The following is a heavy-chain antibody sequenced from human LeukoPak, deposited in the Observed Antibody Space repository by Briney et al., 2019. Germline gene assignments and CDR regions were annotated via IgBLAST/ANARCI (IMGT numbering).Heavy chain of an antibody. Sequence: GGSLRLSCAASGFTFRNYYMHWVRQAPGKGLVWVSHINSDGSDTNYADSVKGRFTISRDNSKNTLYLQMNSLRAEDTAVYYCAREFGSWLEWGQGTLVTVSS. V-gene: IGHV3-74*01. D-gene: IGHD6-13*01. CDR1: GFTFRNYY. J-gene: IGHJ4*02. CDR2: INSDGSDT. CDR3: AREFGSWLE.